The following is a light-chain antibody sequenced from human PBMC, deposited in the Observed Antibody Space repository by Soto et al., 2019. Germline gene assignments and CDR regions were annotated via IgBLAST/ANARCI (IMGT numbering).Light chain of an antibody. CDR1: QDIRND. Sequence: DLQMTQSPSSLSASVGDRVTITCRASQDIRNDLGWYQQNPGKAPKRLIYAASSLQSGVPSRFSGSGSGTEFTLTISSLQPEDYATYYCLQHNDYPPTFGQGTKVEI. CDR3: LQHNDYPPT. CDR2: AAS. V-gene: IGKV1-17*01. J-gene: IGKJ1*01.